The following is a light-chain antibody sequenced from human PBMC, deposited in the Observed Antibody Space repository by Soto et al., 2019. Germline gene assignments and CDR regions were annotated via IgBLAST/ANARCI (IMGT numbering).Light chain of an antibody. CDR1: DVISYY. J-gene: IGKJ3*01. CDR3: QKYNGAFT. V-gene: IGKV1-27*01. CDR2: DAS. Sequence: DIRLTQSPSSLSASVGDRVTITCRANDVISYYFAWYQQKPGKGPKLLIYDASTLQSGVPPRFSGSGSGTDFTLTSTSLQPEDVGTYYCQKYNGAFTFGPGTKVEIK.